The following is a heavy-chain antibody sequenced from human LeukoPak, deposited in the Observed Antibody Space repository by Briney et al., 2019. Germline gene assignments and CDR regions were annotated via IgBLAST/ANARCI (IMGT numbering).Heavy chain of an antibody. CDR2: IGYDGSQK. J-gene: IGHJ4*02. Sequence: GGSLRLSCAASGFSLSSYYMSWVRQAPGKGLEWLANIGYDGSQKNYEDSLEGRFTISKDNAKNSLFLEINSLRAEDTAVYHCAREYFPPGLLTIVFDNWGQGTLVTVSS. CDR3: AREYFPPGLLTIVFDN. V-gene: IGHV3-7*01. D-gene: IGHD3-9*01. CDR1: GFSLSSYY.